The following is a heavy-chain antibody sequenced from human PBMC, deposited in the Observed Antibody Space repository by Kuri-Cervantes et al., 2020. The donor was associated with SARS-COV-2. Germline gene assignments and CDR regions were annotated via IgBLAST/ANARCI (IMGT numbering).Heavy chain of an antibody. J-gene: IGHJ4*02. V-gene: IGHV4-4*09. CDR1: GASISSYY. D-gene: IGHD3-9*01. CDR2: ISTSGST. Sequence: SETLSLTCTVSGASISSYYWGWIRQPPGKRLEWVGQISTSGSTSYNSSLESRVTISADTSKSQLSLKLRSVTAADTAVYYCARFDWGRVNWGQGTLVTVYS. CDR3: ARFDWGRVN.